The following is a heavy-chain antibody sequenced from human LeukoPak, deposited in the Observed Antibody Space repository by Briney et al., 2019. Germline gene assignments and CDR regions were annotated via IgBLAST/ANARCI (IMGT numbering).Heavy chain of an antibody. CDR2: IYYSGST. V-gene: IGHV4-59*08. D-gene: IGHD4-11*01. CDR3: ARRPQYGSYDY. J-gene: IGHJ4*02. Sequence: SETLSISCTVSGGSISSYYWSWIRQPPGKGLEWIGYIYYSGSTNYNPSLKSRVTISVDTSKNQFSLKLSSVTAADTAVYYCARRPQYGSYDYWGQGTLVTVSS. CDR1: GGSISSYY.